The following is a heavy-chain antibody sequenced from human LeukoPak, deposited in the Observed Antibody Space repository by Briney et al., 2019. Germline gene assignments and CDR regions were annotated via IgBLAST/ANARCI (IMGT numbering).Heavy chain of an antibody. CDR1: GGSISSYY. Sequence: PSETLSLTCTVSGGSISSYYWSWIRQPPGKGLEWIGYIYYSRSTNYNPSLKSRVTISVDTSKNQFSLKLSSVTAAGTAVYYCARRGEYSSSAVDYWGQGTLVTVSS. D-gene: IGHD6-13*01. V-gene: IGHV4-59*08. J-gene: IGHJ4*02. CDR2: IYYSRST. CDR3: ARRGEYSSSAVDY.